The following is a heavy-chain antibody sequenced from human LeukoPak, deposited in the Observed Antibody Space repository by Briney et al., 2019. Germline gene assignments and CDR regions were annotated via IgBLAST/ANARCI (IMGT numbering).Heavy chain of an antibody. CDR1: GFTFSSYA. J-gene: IGHJ4*02. CDR2: ISGSGGST. CDR3: AKLTIFGVVISPLGY. V-gene: IGHV3-23*01. Sequence: GGSLRLSCAASGFTFSSYAMSWLRQAPGKGLEWVSAISGSGGSTYYADSVKGRFTISRDNSKNTLYLQMNSLRAEDTAVYYCAKLTIFGVVISPLGYLGQGSLVTVSS. D-gene: IGHD3-3*01.